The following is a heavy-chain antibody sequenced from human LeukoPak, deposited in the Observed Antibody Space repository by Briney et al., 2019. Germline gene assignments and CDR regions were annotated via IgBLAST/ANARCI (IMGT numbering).Heavy chain of an antibody. CDR3: ARHPEVLDDAFHI. J-gene: IGHJ3*02. Sequence: SETLSLTCAVYGGSFSGYYWSWIRQPPGKGLEWIGEINHSGSANYNPSLKSRVTISVDTSKNQFSLKLSSVTAADTAVYYCARHPEVLDDAFHIWGQGTMVTVSS. V-gene: IGHV4-34*01. CDR1: GGSFSGYY. CDR2: INHSGSA. D-gene: IGHD3-10*01.